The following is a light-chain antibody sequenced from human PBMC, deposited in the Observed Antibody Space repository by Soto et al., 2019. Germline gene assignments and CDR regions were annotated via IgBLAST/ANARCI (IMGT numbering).Light chain of an antibody. CDR3: CSITTSHTYV. Sequence: SVLTPPASXAEAPVQSITISCSGTSSDICHYDYVSLYQQHTGKAHKLMIYHVTYRPSGVSNRYYGPKSGKSASLTISGIQADDEADYYCCSITTSHTYVFGSGNKGTVL. CDR1: SSDICHYDY. J-gene: IGLJ1*01. V-gene: IGLV2-14*03. CDR2: HVT.